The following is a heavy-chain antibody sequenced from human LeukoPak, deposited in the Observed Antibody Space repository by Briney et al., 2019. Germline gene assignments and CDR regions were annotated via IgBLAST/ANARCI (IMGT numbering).Heavy chain of an antibody. V-gene: IGHV1-2*02. J-gene: IGHJ4*02. CDR2: INPNSGGT. Sequence: AASVKVSCKASGYTFTGYYMHWVRQAPGQGLEWMGWINPNSGGTNYAQKFQGRVTMTRDTSISTAYMELSRLRSDDTAVYYRAREVAAAGTGHHFDYWGQGTLVTVSS. CDR1: GYTFTGYY. CDR3: AREVAAAGTGHHFDY. D-gene: IGHD6-13*01.